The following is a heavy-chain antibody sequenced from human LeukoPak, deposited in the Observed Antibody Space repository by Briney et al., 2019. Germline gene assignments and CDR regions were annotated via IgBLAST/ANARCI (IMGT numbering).Heavy chain of an antibody. V-gene: IGHV4-34*01. CDR2: INHSGST. CDR1: GGSFSGYY. D-gene: IGHD2/OR15-2a*01. J-gene: IGHJ4*02. Sequence: SETLSLTCAVYGGSFSGYYWSWIRQPPGKGLEWIGEINHSGSTNYNPSLKSRVTISVDTSKNQFSLKLSSVNPEDTAVYYCANFYLDNWSQGSLVTVSS. CDR3: ANFYLDN.